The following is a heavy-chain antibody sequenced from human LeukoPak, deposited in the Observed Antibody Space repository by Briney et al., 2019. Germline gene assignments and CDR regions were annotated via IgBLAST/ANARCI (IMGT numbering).Heavy chain of an antibody. CDR3: ARDRIGAGSNWFDP. CDR1: GYTFTGYY. J-gene: IGHJ5*02. D-gene: IGHD3-10*01. V-gene: IGHV1-2*02. CDR2: INPNSGGT. Sequence: ASVKVSCKASGYTFTGYYMHWVRQAPGQGLEWMGWINPNSGGTNYAQQFQGRVTMTRDTSISTAYMELSRLRSDDTAVYYCARDRIGAGSNWFDPWGQGTLVTVSS.